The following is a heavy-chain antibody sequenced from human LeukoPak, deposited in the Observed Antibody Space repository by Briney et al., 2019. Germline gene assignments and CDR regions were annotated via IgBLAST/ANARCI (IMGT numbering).Heavy chain of an antibody. CDR1: GYTFTGYY. D-gene: IGHD2-15*01. CDR3: ARGYCSGGTCYLVENWLDP. CDR2: INPNSGGT. Sequence: ASVKVSCKASGYTFTGYYIYWVRQAPGQGLEWMGRINPNSGGTDYAQNFQGRVTMTRDTSISTAYMELSRLRSDDTAVYYCARGYCSGGTCYLVENWLDPWGQGTLVTVSS. J-gene: IGHJ5*02. V-gene: IGHV1-2*06.